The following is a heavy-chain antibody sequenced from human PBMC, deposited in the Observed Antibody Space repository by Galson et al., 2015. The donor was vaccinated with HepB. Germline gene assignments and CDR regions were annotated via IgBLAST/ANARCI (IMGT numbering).Heavy chain of an antibody. CDR2: ISYDGSNK. J-gene: IGHJ3*02. CDR1: GFTFSSYA. V-gene: IGHV3-30-3*01. CDR3: ARESSGYYRHDAFDI. Sequence: SLRLSCAASGFTFSSYAMHWVRQAPGKGLEWVAVISYDGSNKYYADSVKGRFTISRDNSKNTLYLQMNSLRAEDTAVYYCARESSGYYRHDAFDIWGQGTMVTVSS. D-gene: IGHD3-22*01.